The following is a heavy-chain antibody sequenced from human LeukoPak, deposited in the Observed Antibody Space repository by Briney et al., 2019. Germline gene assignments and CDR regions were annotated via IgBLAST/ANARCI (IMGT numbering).Heavy chain of an antibody. J-gene: IGHJ4*02. V-gene: IGHV4-39*07. CDR1: GGSISSSSYY. CDR3: ARAGYCSSTSCYGLASYYFDY. Sequence: SGTLSLTCTVSGGSISSSSYYWGWIRQPPGKGLEWLRSIYYSGSTYYNPSIKRRVTISVDTSKNQFSLKLSSVTAADTAVYYCARAGYCSSTSCYGLASYYFDYWGQGTLVTVSS. CDR2: IYYSGST. D-gene: IGHD2-2*01.